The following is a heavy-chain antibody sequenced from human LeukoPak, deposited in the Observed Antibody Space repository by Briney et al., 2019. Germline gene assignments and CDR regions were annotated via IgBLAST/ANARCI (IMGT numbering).Heavy chain of an antibody. Sequence: QSGGPLRLSCAASGFTFSSYAMSWVRQAPGKGLEWVSAISGSGGSTYYADSVKGRFTISRDNSKNTLYLQMNSLRAEDTAVYYCAKDITVAGSLFDYWGQGTLVTVSS. CDR1: GFTFSSYA. CDR2: ISGSGGST. J-gene: IGHJ4*02. D-gene: IGHD6-19*01. V-gene: IGHV3-23*01. CDR3: AKDITVAGSLFDY.